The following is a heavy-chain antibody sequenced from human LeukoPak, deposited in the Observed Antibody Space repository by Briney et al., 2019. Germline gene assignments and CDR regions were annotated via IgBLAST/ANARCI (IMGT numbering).Heavy chain of an antibody. CDR1: GGSISNYY. J-gene: IGHJ3*02. V-gene: IGHV4-59*01. Sequence: PSGTLSLTCTVSGGSISNYYWSWTRQPPGKGLEWIGYIYYSGSTKFNPSLKSRVTISVDTSINQFSLKLSSVTAADTAIYFCARAPPNWEDAFDIWGQGTMVTVSS. D-gene: IGHD7-27*01. CDR2: IYYSGST. CDR3: ARAPPNWEDAFDI.